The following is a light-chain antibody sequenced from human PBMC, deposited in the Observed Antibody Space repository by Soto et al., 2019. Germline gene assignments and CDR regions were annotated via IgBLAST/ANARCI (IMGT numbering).Light chain of an antibody. CDR2: GAS. CDR1: QSVSSSY. V-gene: IGKV3-20*01. CDR3: QQYATLPHT. Sequence: EIVLTQSPDTLSLSPGERATLSCRASQSVSSSYLAWYQQNPGQAPRVLIYGASSRATGIPDRFSGSGSGTDFTLTISRLEPEDFAVYYCQQYATLPHTFGQGIKLDIK. J-gene: IGKJ2*01.